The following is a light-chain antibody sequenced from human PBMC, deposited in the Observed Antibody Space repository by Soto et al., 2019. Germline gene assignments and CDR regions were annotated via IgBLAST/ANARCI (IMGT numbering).Light chain of an antibody. CDR1: QSFSTW. CDR3: QQYKSWPLT. CDR2: KAS. Sequence: DIQMTQSPSTLSASVGDRVTITCRASQSFSTWLAWYQQKPGKAPKLLIYKASSLESGVPSRFSGSGSGTEFTLTISSLQPDDFATYYCQQYKSWPLTFGGGTKVEIK. V-gene: IGKV1-5*03. J-gene: IGKJ4*01.